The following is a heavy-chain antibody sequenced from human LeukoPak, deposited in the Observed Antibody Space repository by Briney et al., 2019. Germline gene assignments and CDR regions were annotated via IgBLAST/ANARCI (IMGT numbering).Heavy chain of an antibody. J-gene: IGHJ4*01. CDR3: ARGSSGYSDENDC. CDR1: GFTLDDYG. D-gene: IGHD3-22*01. Sequence: GGSLRLSCVASGFTLDDYGMSWVRQAPGKGLEWVTGINWNGGRTGYADSVKGRFTISINNANNSLYLQRNSLRAEDTALYYCARGSSGYSDENDCWGQGTLVTVSS. V-gene: IGHV3-20*04. CDR2: INWNGGRT.